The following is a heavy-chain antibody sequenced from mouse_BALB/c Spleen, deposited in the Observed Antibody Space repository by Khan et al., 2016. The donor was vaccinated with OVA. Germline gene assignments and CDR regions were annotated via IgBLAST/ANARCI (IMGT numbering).Heavy chain of an antibody. V-gene: IGHV14-1*02. D-gene: IGHD2-10*02. Sequence: VQLKESGAELVRPGALVKLSCKASGFNIKDYYMHWVKQRPEQGLEWIGWNDPENGETVYDPKFQGKANITADTSSNTAYLKHSSLTSEDTADYYCTRSGYAAWFTYWGQGTPVTVS. CDR1: GFNIKDYY. CDR2: NDPENGET. J-gene: IGHJ3*01. CDR3: TRSGYAAWFTY.